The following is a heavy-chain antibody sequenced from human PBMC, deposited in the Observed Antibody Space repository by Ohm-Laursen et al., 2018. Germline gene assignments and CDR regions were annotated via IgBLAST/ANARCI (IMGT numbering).Heavy chain of an antibody. CDR3: ARGDSTYYYDSSGPDY. J-gene: IGHJ4*02. V-gene: IGHV1-46*01. CDR2: INPSGGST. Sequence: ASVKVSCKASGYTFTGYYMHWVRQAPGQGLEWMGIINPSGGSTNYAQKFQGRVTMTRDTSTSTVYMELSSLRSEDTAVYYCARGDSTYYYDSSGPDYWGQGTLVTVSS. D-gene: IGHD3-22*01. CDR1: GYTFTGYY.